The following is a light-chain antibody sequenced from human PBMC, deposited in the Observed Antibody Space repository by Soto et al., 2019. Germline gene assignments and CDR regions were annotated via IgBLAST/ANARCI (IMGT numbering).Light chain of an antibody. J-gene: IGKJ2*01. CDR3: QQRSNWPRI. V-gene: IGKV3-11*01. CDR2: DAS. CDR1: QSVSSF. Sequence: EIVLTQSPATLSLSPGERATLSGRASQSVSSFLAWYQQKPGQAPRLLIYDASNRATGIPARFRGSGAGTDFTITLSGLETEAFAVYYCQQRSNWPRIFGQGTQVEI.